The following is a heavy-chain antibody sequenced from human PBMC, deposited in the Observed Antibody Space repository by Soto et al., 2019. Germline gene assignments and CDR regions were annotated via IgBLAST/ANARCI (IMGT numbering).Heavy chain of an antibody. J-gene: IGHJ5*02. D-gene: IGHD5-12*01. CDR1: GYTFTSYD. V-gene: IGHV1-8*01. Sequence: ASVKVSCKASGYTFTSYDINWVRQATGQGLEWMGWMNPNSGNTGYAQKFQGRVTMTRNTSISTAYMELSSLRSEDTAVYYCARGRDGYNYKSDWFDPWGQGTLVTVSS. CDR2: MNPNSGNT. CDR3: ARGRDGYNYKSDWFDP.